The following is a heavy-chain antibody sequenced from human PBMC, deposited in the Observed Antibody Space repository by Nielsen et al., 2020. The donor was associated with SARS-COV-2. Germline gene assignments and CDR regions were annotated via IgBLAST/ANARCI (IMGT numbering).Heavy chain of an antibody. CDR1: GGSISSSNW. V-gene: IGHV4-4*02. Sequence: GSLRLSCAVSGGSISSSNWWSLVRQPPGKGLEWIGEIYHSGSTNYNPSLKSRVTISVDTSKNQFSLKLSSVTAADTAVYYCARVENRIAAAGTGYYYYMDVWGKGTTVTVSS. D-gene: IGHD6-13*01. CDR2: IYHSGST. CDR3: ARVENRIAAAGTGYYYYMDV. J-gene: IGHJ6*03.